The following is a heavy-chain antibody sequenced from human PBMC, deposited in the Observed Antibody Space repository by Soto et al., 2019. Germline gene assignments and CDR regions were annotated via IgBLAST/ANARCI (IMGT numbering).Heavy chain of an antibody. J-gene: IGHJ5*02. CDR3: AKDGAPRYCGRSSCLPAGAS. CDR1: GFTFSNYG. CDR2: ISYDGSHK. Sequence: QVQLVESGGGVVQPGRSLRLSCAGSGFTFSNYGLHWVRQAPGKGLEWVAVISYDGSHKYYADSVKGRFTLSRDNSNNMLYRKMDRLRAEDTPVYYCAKDGAPRYCGRSSCLPAGASWRQGTPVTVPS. D-gene: IGHD2-15*01. V-gene: IGHV3-30*18.